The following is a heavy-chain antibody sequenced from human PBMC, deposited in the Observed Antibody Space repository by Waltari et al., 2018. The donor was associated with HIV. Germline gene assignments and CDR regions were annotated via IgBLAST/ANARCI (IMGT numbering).Heavy chain of an antibody. V-gene: IGHV4-59*01. D-gene: IGHD6-13*01. Sequence: QVQLQESGPGLVKPSETLSLTCTVSGGSISSYYWSWIRQPPGKGLEWIGYIYYSGSTNYNPSLKSRVTISVDTSKNQFSLKLSSVTAADTAVHYCARGWGSSWTYYFDYWGQGTLVTVSS. CDR1: GGSISSYY. CDR2: IYYSGST. CDR3: ARGWGSSWTYYFDY. J-gene: IGHJ4*02.